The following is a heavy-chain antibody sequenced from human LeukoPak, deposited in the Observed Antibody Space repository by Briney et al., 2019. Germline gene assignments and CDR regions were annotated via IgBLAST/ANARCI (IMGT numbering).Heavy chain of an antibody. D-gene: IGHD6-19*01. CDR2: ISSSGSTI. V-gene: IGHV3-48*03. CDR1: GFTFSSYE. J-gene: IGHJ4*02. CDR3: ARVAGNSSGWLAFDY. Sequence: GGSLRLSCAASGFTFSSYEMNWVRQAPGKGLEWVSYISSSGSTIYYADSVKGRFTISRDNAKNSLYLQMNSLRAEDTAVYYCARVAGNSSGWLAFDYWGQGTLVTVSS.